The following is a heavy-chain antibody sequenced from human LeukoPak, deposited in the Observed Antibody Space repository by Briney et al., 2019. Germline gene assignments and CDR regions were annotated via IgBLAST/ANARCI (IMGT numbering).Heavy chain of an antibody. Sequence: GGSLRLSCAASGFTFSSYSMNWGRQAPGKGLEWVSSISSSSSYIYYADSVKGRFTISRDNAKNSLYLQMNSLRAEDTAVYYCARDMDYDSGQVDYWGQGTLVTVSS. CDR3: ARDMDYDSGQVDY. J-gene: IGHJ4*02. D-gene: IGHD3-22*01. CDR2: ISSSSSYI. V-gene: IGHV3-21*01. CDR1: GFTFSSYS.